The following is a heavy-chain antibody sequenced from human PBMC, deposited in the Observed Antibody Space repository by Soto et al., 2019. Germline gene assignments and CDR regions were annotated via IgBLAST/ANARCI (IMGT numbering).Heavy chain of an antibody. V-gene: IGHV3-30-3*01. D-gene: IGHD6-19*01. CDR3: AKDRTVAGPIDF. CDR2: ISYDGSNK. CDR1: GFTFSSYA. Sequence: QVQLVESGGGVVQPGRSLRLYCAASGFTFSSYAMHWVRQAPGKGLEWVAVISYDGSNKYYADSVKGRFTISRDNSKNTRYLQMNSLRAEDTAVYYCAKDRTVAGPIDFWGQGTLVTVSS. J-gene: IGHJ4*02.